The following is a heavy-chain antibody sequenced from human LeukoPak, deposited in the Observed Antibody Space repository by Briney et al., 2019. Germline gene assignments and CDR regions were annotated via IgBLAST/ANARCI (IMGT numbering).Heavy chain of an antibody. CDR1: GFTFSSYA. V-gene: IGHV3-23*01. Sequence: PGGSLRLSCAASGFTFSSYAMSWVRQAPGKGLEWVSAISGSGGSTYYADSVKGRFTISRDNSKNTLYLQMNSLRAEDTALYYCAKSPLGYCSGTACHLFFDFWGQGVLVTVSS. CDR3: AKSPLGYCSGTACHLFFDF. CDR2: ISGSGGST. D-gene: IGHD2-15*01. J-gene: IGHJ4*02.